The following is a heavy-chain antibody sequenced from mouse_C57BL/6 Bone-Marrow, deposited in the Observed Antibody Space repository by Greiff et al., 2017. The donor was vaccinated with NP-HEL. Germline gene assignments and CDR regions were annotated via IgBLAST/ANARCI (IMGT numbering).Heavy chain of an antibody. CDR2: IWSGGST. CDR1: GFSLTSYG. V-gene: IGHV2-2*01. D-gene: IGHD1-1*01. CDR3: ARNPTTVVAYYYAMDY. J-gene: IGHJ4*01. Sequence: QVQLQQSGPGLVQPSQSLSITCTVSGFSLTSYGVHWVRQSPGKGLEWLGVIWSGGSTDYNAAFISRLSISKDNSKSQVFFKMNSLQADDTAIYYCARNPTTVVAYYYAMDYWGQGTSVTVSS.